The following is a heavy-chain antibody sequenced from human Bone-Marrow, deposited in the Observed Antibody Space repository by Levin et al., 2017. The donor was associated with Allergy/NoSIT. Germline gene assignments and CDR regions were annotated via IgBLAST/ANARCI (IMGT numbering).Heavy chain of an antibody. D-gene: IGHD2-8*02. V-gene: IGHV3-9*01. CDR3: AIYTFSYDSTGFDV. Sequence: GGSLRLSCSASGINFGDYAMHWIRQVPGKGLEWVSGISWNGGSIGYADSVKGRFTTSRDNAKNSLYLQVSSLRPEDTALYYCAIYTFSYDSTGFDVWGQGTMVTVSS. CDR1: GINFGDYA. CDR2: ISWNGGSI. J-gene: IGHJ3*01.